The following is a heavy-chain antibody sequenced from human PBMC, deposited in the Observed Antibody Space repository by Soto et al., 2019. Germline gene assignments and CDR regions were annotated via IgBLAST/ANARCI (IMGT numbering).Heavy chain of an antibody. CDR1: GFTFSSYN. CDR3: ARARCSSGQCYYFDY. J-gene: IGHJ4*02. Sequence: EVQLVESGEGLVQPGGSLRLSCAASGFTFSSYNIHWIRQAPGKGLEFVSAISRSGDRTYYADSVKGRFTITRDNSKNTVWLPMGSLRAEGMAVYYCARARCSSGQCYYFDYWGRGALVSVSS. V-gene: IGHV3-64*02. D-gene: IGHD2-15*01. CDR2: ISRSGDRT.